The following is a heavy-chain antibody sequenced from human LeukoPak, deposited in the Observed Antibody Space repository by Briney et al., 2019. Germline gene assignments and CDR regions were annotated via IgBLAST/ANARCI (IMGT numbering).Heavy chain of an antibody. CDR3: ARANYYDTSGYSRGAFDI. D-gene: IGHD3-22*01. Sequence: SETLSLTCSVSGYSISSGFYWGWIRQPPGKGLEWIGTMFHSGRIYYKSSLKSRVTISVDTSKNQFSLKLSSVTAADTAVYYCARANYYDTSGYSRGAFDIWAQGTVVTVSS. CDR1: GYSISSGFY. J-gene: IGHJ3*02. V-gene: IGHV4-38-2*02. CDR2: MFHSGRI.